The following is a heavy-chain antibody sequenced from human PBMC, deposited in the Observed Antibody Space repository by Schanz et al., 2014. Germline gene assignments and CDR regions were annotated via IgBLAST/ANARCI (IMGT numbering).Heavy chain of an antibody. Sequence: EVQLVQSGGGLVQPGGSLRLSCAASGFTFSSHWMHWVRQDPGKGLVWVARINSVGGNTDYADSVTGRFTISRDNSKNTRYLQMNSQRAEDTAVYFCAKIERNEDWGQGTLVTVSS. CDR2: INSVGGNT. J-gene: IGHJ4*02. CDR1: GFTFSSHW. D-gene: IGHD1-1*01. V-gene: IGHV3-74*01. CDR3: AKIERNED.